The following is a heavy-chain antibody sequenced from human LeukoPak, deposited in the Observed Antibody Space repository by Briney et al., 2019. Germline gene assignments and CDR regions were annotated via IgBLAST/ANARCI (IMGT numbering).Heavy chain of an antibody. V-gene: IGHV4-34*01. CDR3: ARRHGSYYFDY. Sequence: SETLSLTCAVYGGSFSGYYWSWIRQPPGKGLEWIGEINHSGSTNYNPSLKSRVTISVDTSKNQFSLKLSSVTAADTAVYYCARRHGSYYFDYWGQGTLVTVSS. CDR2: INHSGST. J-gene: IGHJ4*02. D-gene: IGHD5-12*01. CDR1: GGSFSGYY.